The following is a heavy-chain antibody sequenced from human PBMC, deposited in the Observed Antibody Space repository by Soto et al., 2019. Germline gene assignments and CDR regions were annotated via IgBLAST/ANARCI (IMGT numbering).Heavy chain of an antibody. CDR1: EFTFSTYA. CDR3: TKQRAGYGSGSDTFYFDF. V-gene: IGHV3-23*01. D-gene: IGHD3-10*01. CDR2: LSGSGGTT. J-gene: IGHJ4*02. Sequence: LRLSCAASEFTFSTYAMTWVRQAPGRGLQWVSALSGSGGTTYYADSVRGRFTISRDNSKNTLFLQMSSLRAEDTALYYCTKQRAGYGSGSDTFYFDFWGQGTLVTVSS.